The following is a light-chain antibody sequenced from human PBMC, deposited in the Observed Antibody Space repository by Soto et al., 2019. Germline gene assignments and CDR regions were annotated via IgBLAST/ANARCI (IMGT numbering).Light chain of an antibody. CDR1: SSNIGAGYD. CDR2: GNI. Sequence: QSVLTQPPSVSGAPGQRVTISCTGSSSNIGAGYDVHWYQQLPETAPKLLIYGNINRPSGVPDRFSGSKSGTSASLAITGLQAEDEADYSCQSYDNLSGAYVFGTGTKLTVL. V-gene: IGLV1-40*01. CDR3: QSYDNLSGAYV. J-gene: IGLJ1*01.